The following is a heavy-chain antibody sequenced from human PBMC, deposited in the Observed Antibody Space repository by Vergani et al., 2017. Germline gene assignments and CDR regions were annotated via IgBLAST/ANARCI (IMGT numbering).Heavy chain of an antibody. CDR1: GFAFSRYA. J-gene: IGHJ4*02. CDR2: LTASGSGI. D-gene: IGHD5-24*01. CDR3: AKSGWLQHFGAHYFDS. V-gene: IGHV3-23*01. Sequence: EVQLLESGGRLVQPGGSLRLSCVASGFAFSRYAMSWVRQAPGKGLEWVSGLTASGSGISYADSLRDRFTISRDNSKNTLFLQMDSLRAEDTAVYYCAKSGWLQHFGAHYFDSWGQGILVTVSS.